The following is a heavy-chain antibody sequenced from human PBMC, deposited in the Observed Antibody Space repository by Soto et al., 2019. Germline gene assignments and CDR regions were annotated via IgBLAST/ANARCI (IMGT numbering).Heavy chain of an antibody. CDR2: ISYDGSNK. J-gene: IGHJ5*02. CDR1: GFAFRDYE. Sequence: PGGSLRLSCIWSGFAFRDYEMNWVRQAPGKGLEWVAVISYDGSNKYYADSVKGRFTISRDNSKNTLYLQMNSLRAEDTAVYYCARPYWFDPWGQGTLVTVSS. CDR3: ARPYWFDP. V-gene: IGHV3-30*03.